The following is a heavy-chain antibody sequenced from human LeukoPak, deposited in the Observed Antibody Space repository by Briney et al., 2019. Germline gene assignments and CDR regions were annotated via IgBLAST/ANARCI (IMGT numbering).Heavy chain of an antibody. CDR3: AAQRAVGFDY. D-gene: IGHD6-19*01. V-gene: IGHV3-7*01. J-gene: IGHJ4*02. Sequence: GGSLRLSCAASGFTFSSYAMSWVRQAPGKGLEWVANIKQDGSQKYYVDSVQGRFTISRDNAKNSLYLQMNSLRAEDTAVYYCAAQRAVGFDYWGQGTLVTVSS. CDR1: GFTFSSYA. CDR2: IKQDGSQK.